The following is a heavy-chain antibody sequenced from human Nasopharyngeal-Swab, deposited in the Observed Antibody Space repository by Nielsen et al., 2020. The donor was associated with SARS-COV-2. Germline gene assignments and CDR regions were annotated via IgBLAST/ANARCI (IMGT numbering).Heavy chain of an antibody. CDR3: SRCGGSCYTGKDY. J-gene: IGHJ4*02. CDR1: GFIFSASA. Sequence: GGSLRLSCAASGFIFSASAIHWVRQASGKGLEWVGRIRSKGNSYATEYAASVEGRFTISRDDSKNTAYLQMNSLMTEDTAVYYCSRCGGSCYTGKDYWGQGTLVTVSS. V-gene: IGHV3-73*01. D-gene: IGHD2-15*01. CDR2: IRSKGNSYAT.